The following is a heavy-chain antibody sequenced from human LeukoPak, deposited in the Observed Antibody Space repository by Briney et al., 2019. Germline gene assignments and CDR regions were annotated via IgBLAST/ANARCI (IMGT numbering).Heavy chain of an antibody. CDR1: GGSFSGYY. J-gene: IGHJ6*03. V-gene: IGHV4-34*01. CDR3: ARLRDSSGWVYYYYYYMDV. D-gene: IGHD6-19*01. CDR2: INHSGST. Sequence: PSETLSLACAVYGGSFSGYYWSWIRQPPGKGLEWIGEINHSGSTNYNPSLKSRVTISVDTSKNQFSLKLSSVTAADTAVYYCARLRDSSGWVYYYYYYMDVCGKGTTVTISS.